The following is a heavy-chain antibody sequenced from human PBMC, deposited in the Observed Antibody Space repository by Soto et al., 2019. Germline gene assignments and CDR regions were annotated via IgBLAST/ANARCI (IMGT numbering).Heavy chain of an antibody. Sequence: AGGSLRLSCAASGFTFSSYEMNWVRQAPGKGLEWVSYISSSGSTIYYADSVKGRFTISRDNAKNSLYLQMNSLRAEDTAVYYCARDIVASRIGYFDYWGQGTLVTVSS. D-gene: IGHD5-12*01. CDR2: ISSSGSTI. J-gene: IGHJ4*02. CDR1: GFTFSSYE. CDR3: ARDIVASRIGYFDY. V-gene: IGHV3-48*03.